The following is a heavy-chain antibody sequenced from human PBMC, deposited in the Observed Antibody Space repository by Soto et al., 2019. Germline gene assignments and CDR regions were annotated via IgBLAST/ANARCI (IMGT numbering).Heavy chain of an antibody. CDR3: ARGKRRFGELLRNYYYYSYGMDV. CDR2: MNPNSGNT. D-gene: IGHD3-10*01. J-gene: IGHJ6*02. V-gene: IGHV1-8*01. CDR1: GYTFTSYD. Sequence: GASVKVSCKASGYTFTSYDINWVRQATGQGLEWMGWMNPNSGNTGYAQKFQGRVTMTRNTSISTAYMELSSLRSEDTAVYYCARGKRRFGELLRNYYYYSYGMDVWGQGPTVTVSS.